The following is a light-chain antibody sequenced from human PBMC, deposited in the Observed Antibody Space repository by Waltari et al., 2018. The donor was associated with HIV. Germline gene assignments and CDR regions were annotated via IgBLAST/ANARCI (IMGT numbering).Light chain of an antibody. CDR1: FSDVGRYHY. CDR2: DVS. J-gene: IGLJ1*01. CDR3: SSYTTSSTYV. V-gene: IGLV2-14*03. Sequence: QSSLTQPASVSSSPGPSITISCTGPFSDVGRYHYVFCYQQHPGKTPKLMIYDVSKRPSGVSNRFSGSKSGNTASLTISGLQAEDEADYYCSSYTTSSTYVFGTGTKVTVL.